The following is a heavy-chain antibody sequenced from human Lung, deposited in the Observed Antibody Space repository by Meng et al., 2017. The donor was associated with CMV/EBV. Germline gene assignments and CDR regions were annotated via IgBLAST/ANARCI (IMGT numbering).Heavy chain of an antibody. V-gene: IGHV1-18*01. CDR2: ISAYNGRT. CDR3: ARGGYSDYGVRGRDYYYGMDV. Sequence: ASXXVSXKASGYTFISYGISWVRQAPGQGLEWMGWISAYNGRTTYAQKFQGRVTMTTDTSTNTAYTELRSLRSDDTAVYFCARGGYSDYGVRGRDYYYGMDVGXQGTXVTVSS. D-gene: IGHD5-12*01. CDR1: GYTFISYG. J-gene: IGHJ6*02.